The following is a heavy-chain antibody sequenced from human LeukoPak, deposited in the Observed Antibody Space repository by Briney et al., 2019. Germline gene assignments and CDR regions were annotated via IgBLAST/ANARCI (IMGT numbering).Heavy chain of an antibody. V-gene: IGHV1-46*01. Sequence: ASVKVSCKASGYTFTSYGISWVRQAPGQGLEWMGLINPDGGNTNYAQNFRGRVTLTRDTSTSTVYMELSSLRSEDTAIYYCARIRDGYNDAYDIWGQGTVVTVPS. CDR2: INPDGGNT. D-gene: IGHD5-24*01. CDR3: ARIRDGYNDAYDI. J-gene: IGHJ3*02. CDR1: GYTFTSYG.